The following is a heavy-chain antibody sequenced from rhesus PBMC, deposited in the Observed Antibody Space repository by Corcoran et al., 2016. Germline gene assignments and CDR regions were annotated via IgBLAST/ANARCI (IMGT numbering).Heavy chain of an antibody. CDR2: IGGSMCST. CDR1: GGSISRSY. D-gene: IGHD6-25*01. Sequence: QLQLQESGPGLVKPSETLSLTCAASGGSISRSYWSWIRQAPGKGLEWIGYIGGSMCSTTFNPSLMRRVTLSVATSTNQLSLKLSSVTAADTAVYYCARRYSGSYDYWCQGVLVTVSS. J-gene: IGHJ4*01. V-gene: IGHV4-169*01. CDR3: ARRYSGSYDY.